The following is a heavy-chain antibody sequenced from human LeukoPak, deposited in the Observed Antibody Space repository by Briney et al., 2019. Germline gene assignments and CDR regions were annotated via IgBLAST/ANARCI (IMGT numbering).Heavy chain of an antibody. CDR3: ARDSGLINWYSDY. V-gene: IGHV3-30*02. J-gene: IGHJ4*02. CDR1: GFLFSSFG. D-gene: IGHD1-1*01. CDR2: IHHDGITK. Sequence: PGGSLRLSCAASGFLFSSFGMHWVRQARCKGLEWVAFIHHDGITKFYGDSVRGRFTISRDNSRNTLYVQMDSLRNDDTAVYYCARDSGLINWYSDYWGQGTLVTVSS.